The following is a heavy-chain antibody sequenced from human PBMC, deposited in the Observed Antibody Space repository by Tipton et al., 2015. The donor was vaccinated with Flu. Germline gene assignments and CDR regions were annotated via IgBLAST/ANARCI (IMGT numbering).Heavy chain of an antibody. J-gene: IGHJ6*02. D-gene: IGHD2-15*01. Sequence: GSLRLSCKVSGFPFANYRMTWVRQAPGKGLEWVANIHQGGKEKQYVDSVKGRFNVSRDNVKSSLFLEMKNVSAGDTGVYYCARDRGVSERGYYYGMDVWGQGTAVTVSS. CDR3: ARDRGVSERGYYYGMDV. CDR2: IHQGGKEK. V-gene: IGHV3-7*01. CDR1: GFPFANYR.